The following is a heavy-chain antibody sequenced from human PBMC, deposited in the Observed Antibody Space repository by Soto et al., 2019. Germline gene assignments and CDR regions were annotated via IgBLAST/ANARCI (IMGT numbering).Heavy chain of an antibody. CDR1: GFMFRDYP. D-gene: IGHD3-3*02. V-gene: IGHV3-23*01. CDR3: AKRSIITGGAFDM. Sequence: EVQLLESGGGFVQPGGSLRLSCVVSGFMFRDYPMGWVRQAPGKGLEWVSATTATGGSTFYADSVKGRFTISRDNSINPIYLQMNNLRVEDSAVYSCAKRSIITGGAFDMWGQGTMVTVSS. CDR2: TTATGGST. J-gene: IGHJ3*02.